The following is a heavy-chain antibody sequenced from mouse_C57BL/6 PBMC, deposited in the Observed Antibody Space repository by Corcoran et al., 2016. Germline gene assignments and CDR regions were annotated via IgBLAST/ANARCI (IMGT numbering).Heavy chain of an antibody. Sequence: QVQLQQSGAELMKPGASVKLSSKATGYTFTGYWREWVKQRPGHGLEWIGEILPGSGSTNYNEKFKGKATFTADTSSNTAYMQLSSLTTEDSAIYYCASDTTVVATGYFDYWGQGTTLTVSS. CDR1: GYTFTGYW. V-gene: IGHV1-9*01. D-gene: IGHD1-1*01. CDR2: ILPGSGST. CDR3: ASDTTVVATGYFDY. J-gene: IGHJ2*01.